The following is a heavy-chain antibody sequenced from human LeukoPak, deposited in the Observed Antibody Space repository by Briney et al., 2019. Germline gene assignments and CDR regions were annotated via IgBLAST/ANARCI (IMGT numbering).Heavy chain of an antibody. CDR1: GYTFTSYD. CDR3: ASDDLTSGWSFDD. V-gene: IGHV1-8*01. CDR2: MNPNSGNT. J-gene: IGHJ4*02. D-gene: IGHD6-19*01. Sequence: ASVKVSCKASGYTFTSYDINWVRQATGQGLEWMGWMNPNSGNTGYAQKFQGRVTMTRNTSISTAYMELSSLRSEDTAVYYCASDDLTSGWSFDDWGQGTLVTVSS.